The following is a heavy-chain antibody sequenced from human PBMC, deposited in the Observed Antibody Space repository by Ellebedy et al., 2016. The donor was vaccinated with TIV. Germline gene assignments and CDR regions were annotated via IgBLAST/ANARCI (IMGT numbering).Heavy chain of an antibody. J-gene: IGHJ4*02. CDR1: GFTFSTYW. CDR2: IKQDGSVK. V-gene: IGHV3-7*01. Sequence: GGSLRLSXAASGFTFSTYWMHWVRQPPGKGLEWVANIKQDGSVKYYVDSVKGRFTIFRDNAKNSLYLQMNTLRPEDTAVYYCAREVGGGGAYWGQGTLVTVSS. CDR3: AREVGGGGAY. D-gene: IGHD2-21*01.